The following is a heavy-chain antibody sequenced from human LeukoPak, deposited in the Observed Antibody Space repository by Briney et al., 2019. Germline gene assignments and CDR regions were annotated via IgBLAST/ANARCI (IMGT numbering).Heavy chain of an antibody. D-gene: IGHD2-2*02. CDR3: AREYCTTNSCYNWGPSY. CDR1: GFSFSTYA. Sequence: SGGSLRLSCAASGFSFSTYAMRWVRQAPGKGLEYVSGIASNGGSKYYANSVKGRFTISRDNSKNTVYLQMGSLKPEDMAVYYCAREYCTTNSCYNWGPSYWGQGTLVTVSS. J-gene: IGHJ4*02. V-gene: IGHV3-64*01. CDR2: IASNGGSK.